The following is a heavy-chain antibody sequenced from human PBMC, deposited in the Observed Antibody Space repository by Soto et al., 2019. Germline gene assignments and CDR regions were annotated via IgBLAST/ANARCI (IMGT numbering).Heavy chain of an antibody. Sequence: SETLSLTCTVSGGSISSYYWSWIRQPPGKGLEWIGYIYYSGSTNYNPSLKSRVTISVDTSKNQFSLKLSSVTAADTAVYYCARRMDGSGSYSFDYWGQGTLVTVSS. CDR1: GGSISSYY. CDR2: IYYSGST. CDR3: ARRMDGSGSYSFDY. D-gene: IGHD3-10*01. V-gene: IGHV4-59*08. J-gene: IGHJ4*02.